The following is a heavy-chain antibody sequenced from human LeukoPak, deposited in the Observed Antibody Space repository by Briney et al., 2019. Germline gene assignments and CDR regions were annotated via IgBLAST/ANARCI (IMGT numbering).Heavy chain of an antibody. V-gene: IGHV3-30*02. J-gene: IGHJ4*02. CDR1: GFTFSSYG. D-gene: IGHD3-22*01. CDR2: IRYDGSNK. CDR3: ARPRDPYYYDSSGLN. Sequence: GGSLRLSCAASGFTFSSYGMHWVRQAPGKGLEWVAFIRYDGSNKYYADSVKGRFTIPRDNSKNTLYLQMNSLRAEDTAVYYCARPRDPYYYDSSGLNWGQGTLVTVSS.